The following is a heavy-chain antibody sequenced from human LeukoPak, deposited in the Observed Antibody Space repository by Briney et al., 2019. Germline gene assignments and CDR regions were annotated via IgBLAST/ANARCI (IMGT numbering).Heavy chain of an antibody. CDR3: ARSVNWGSPHYWYFDP. V-gene: IGHV1-69*05. J-gene: IGHJ2*01. CDR1: GGTLSNHA. D-gene: IGHD7-27*01. Sequence: SVKVSCKASGGTLSNHAVSWVRQAPGQRLEWMGRIIPVSGTTNYAQKFQGRVTITTDESTSTVYMDLSSLRSEDTAVYFCARSVNWGSPHYWYFDPWGRGTLVAVSS. CDR2: IIPVSGTT.